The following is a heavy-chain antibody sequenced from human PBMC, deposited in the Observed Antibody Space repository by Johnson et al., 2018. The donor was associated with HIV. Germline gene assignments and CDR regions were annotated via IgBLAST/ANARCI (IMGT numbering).Heavy chain of an antibody. J-gene: IGHJ3*02. CDR2: IKEDGSEE. D-gene: IGHD6-13*01. V-gene: IGHV3-7*05. CDR3: ARDGVYSSPWDAFDI. CDR1: GFTFSNYW. Sequence: VQLVESGGGLVQPGGFLRLSCAASGFTFSNYWMSWVRQAPGKGLEWVANIKEDGSEENYVDSMEGRFTISRDNAKSSLFLQMDSRRAEDTAVYYCARDGVYSSPWDAFDIWGQGTVVTVSS.